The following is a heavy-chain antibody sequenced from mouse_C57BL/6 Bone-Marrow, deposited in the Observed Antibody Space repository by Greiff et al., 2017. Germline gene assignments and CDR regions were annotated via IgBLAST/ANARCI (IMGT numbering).Heavy chain of an antibody. CDR2: IHPSDSDT. D-gene: IGHD1-1*01. V-gene: IGHV1-74*01. CDR1: GYTFTSYW. Sequence: QVHVKQPGAELVKPGASVKVSCKASGYTFTSYWMHWVKQRPGQGLEWIGMIHPSDSDTNYNQKFKGKATLTVDKSSSTAYMQLSSLTSEDSAVYYCAIPNRGTPYYYAMDYWGQGTSVTVSS. CDR3: AIPNRGTPYYYAMDY. J-gene: IGHJ4*01.